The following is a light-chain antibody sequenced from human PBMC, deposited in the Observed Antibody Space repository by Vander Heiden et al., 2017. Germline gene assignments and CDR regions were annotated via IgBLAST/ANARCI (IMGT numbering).Light chain of an antibody. CDR3: NSFTSSATWV. Sequence: QSALTQPASVSGSPGQSITIPCTGTSSDIGGYKYVTWYQQHPGKAPKLIIYDVSYRPSGVSTRFSGSKSGNTASLTISGLRAEDEADYYCNSFTSSATWVFGGGTKLTVL. J-gene: IGLJ3*02. V-gene: IGLV2-14*03. CDR2: DVS. CDR1: SSDIGGYKY.